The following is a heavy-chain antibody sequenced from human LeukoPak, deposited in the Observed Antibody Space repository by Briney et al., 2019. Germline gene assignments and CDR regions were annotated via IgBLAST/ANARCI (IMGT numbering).Heavy chain of an antibody. V-gene: IGHV3-69-1*01. Sequence: GGSLRLSCVASGFTFTDYTLNWVRQAPGKGLEWVSSVSGRLHYADSVGGRFTVSRDIAKRSAFLQMSSLRTEDTAVYYCTRGGGYCGGDACRSYDAFDFWGQGTMVTVSS. J-gene: IGHJ3*01. D-gene: IGHD2-21*01. CDR3: TRGGGYCGGDACRSYDAFDF. CDR2: VSGRL. CDR1: GFTFTDYT.